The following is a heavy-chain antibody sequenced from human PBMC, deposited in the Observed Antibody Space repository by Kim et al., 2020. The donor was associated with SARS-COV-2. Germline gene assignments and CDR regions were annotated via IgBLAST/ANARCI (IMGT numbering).Heavy chain of an antibody. CDR1: GGSFSGYY. V-gene: IGHV4-34*01. D-gene: IGHD5-12*01. Sequence: SETLSLTCAVYGGSFSGYYWSWIRQPPGKGLEWIGEINHSGSTNYNPSLKSRVTISVDTSKNQFSLKLSSVTAADTAVYYCARSHSGLDYWGQGTLVTVSS. CDR3: ARSHSGLDY. J-gene: IGHJ4*02. CDR2: INHSGST.